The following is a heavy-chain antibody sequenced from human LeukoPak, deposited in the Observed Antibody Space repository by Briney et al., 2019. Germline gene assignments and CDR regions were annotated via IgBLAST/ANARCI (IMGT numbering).Heavy chain of an antibody. CDR2: ISSSSSYI. D-gene: IGHD3-10*01. J-gene: IGHJ6*03. CDR3: ARDQGWFREGAYYYYMDV. Sequence: GGSLRLSCAASGFTFSSYSMNWVRQAPGKGLEWVSSISSSSSYIYYAHSVKGRFTISRDNAKNSLYLQMNSLRAEDTAVYYCARDQGWFREGAYYYYMDVWGKGTTVTVSS. V-gene: IGHV3-21*01. CDR1: GFTFSSYS.